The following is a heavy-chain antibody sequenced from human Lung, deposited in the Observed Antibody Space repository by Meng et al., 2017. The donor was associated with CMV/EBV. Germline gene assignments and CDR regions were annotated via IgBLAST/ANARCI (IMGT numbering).Heavy chain of an antibody. J-gene: IGHJ4*02. Sequence: GESXKISXAASGFPFDTHGMHWVRQAPGKGLEWVAFIRHDGSTTFYGDSVKGRFTISRDNSKNTLYLQMNSLRAEETAVYYCAKDQLLFGGPNAYFDDWGQGTXVTVSS. CDR1: GFPFDTHG. CDR3: AKDQLLFGGPNAYFDD. V-gene: IGHV3-30*02. D-gene: IGHD3-16*01. CDR2: IRHDGSTT.